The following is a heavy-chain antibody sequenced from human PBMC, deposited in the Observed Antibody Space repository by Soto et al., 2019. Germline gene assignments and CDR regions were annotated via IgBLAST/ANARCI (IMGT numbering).Heavy chain of an antibody. V-gene: IGHV1-69*13. J-gene: IGHJ6*02. CDR3: AGGRIVVVGSLAYYGMDV. Sequence: SVKVSCKASGGTPSNSAISWVRQAPGQGLEWMGGIIPVFGLVKYAQNFQGRVTITADESTNTAYMELSSLRPEDTAVYYCAGGRIVVVGSLAYYGMDVWGQGTTVTVSS. CDR2: IIPVFGLV. CDR1: GGTPSNSA. D-gene: IGHD2-15*01.